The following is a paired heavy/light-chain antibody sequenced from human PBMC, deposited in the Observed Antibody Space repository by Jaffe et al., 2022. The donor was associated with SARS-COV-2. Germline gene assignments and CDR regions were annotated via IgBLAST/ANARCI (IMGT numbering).Light chain of an antibody. CDR2: GAS. Sequence: EIVMTQSPATLSVSPGERATLSCRASQSVSSNLAWYQQKPGQAPRLLIYGASTRATGIPARFSGSGSGTEFTLTISSLQSEDFAVYYCQQYNNWPPSITFGQGTRLEIK. CDR3: QQYNNWPPSIT. J-gene: IGKJ5*01. V-gene: IGKV3-15*01. CDR1: QSVSSN.
Heavy chain of an antibody. V-gene: IGHV2-70*01. D-gene: IGHD3-22*01. CDR3: ARYYYDSSGYYYPFYYYYMDV. Sequence: QVTLRESGPALVKPTQTLTLTCTFSGFSLSTSGMCVSWIRQPPGKALEWLALIDWDDDKYYSTSLKTRLTISKDTSKNQVVLTMTNMDPVDTATYYCARYYYDSSGYYYPFYYYYMDVWGKGTTVTVSS. CDR1: GFSLSTSGMC. CDR2: IDWDDDK. J-gene: IGHJ6*03.